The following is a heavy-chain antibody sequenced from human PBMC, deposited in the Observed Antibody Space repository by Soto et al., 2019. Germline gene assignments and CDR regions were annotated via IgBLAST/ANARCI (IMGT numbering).Heavy chain of an antibody. Sequence: QVQLQESGPGLVKPSQTLSLTCTVSGGSISSGGYYWSWIRQHPGKGLEWIGYIYYSGSTYYNPFHQSRVTKPVDTSKNHFPMKLSAVTAADRAVYYCAGDGAEREAANPLWYFYLWGRGAQGPVSS. V-gene: IGHV4-31*03. CDR2: IYYSGST. D-gene: IGHD2-15*01. CDR3: AGDGAEREAANPLWYFYL. CDR1: GGSISSGGYY. J-gene: IGHJ2*01.